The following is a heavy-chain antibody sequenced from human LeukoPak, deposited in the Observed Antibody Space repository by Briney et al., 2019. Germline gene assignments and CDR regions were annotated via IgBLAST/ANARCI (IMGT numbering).Heavy chain of an antibody. J-gene: IGHJ3*02. CDR2: IWYDGSND. D-gene: IGHD2-15*01. CDR3: AREADCSGGSCYRGAFDI. V-gene: IGHV3-33*08. Sequence: PGGSLRLSCAASGFTFSSYGIHWVRQAPGKGLEWVAAIWYDGSNDYYADSVKGRFTISRDNSKNTLSLQMNSLRAEDTAVYYCAREADCSGGSCYRGAFDIWGQGTMVTVSS. CDR1: GFTFSSYG.